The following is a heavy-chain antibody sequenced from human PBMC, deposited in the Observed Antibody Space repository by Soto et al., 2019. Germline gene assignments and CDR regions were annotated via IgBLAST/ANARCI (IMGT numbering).Heavy chain of an antibody. V-gene: IGHV1-69*01. D-gene: IGHD2-21*02. Sequence: QVQLVQSGAEVKKPGSSVKVSCKASGGTFSSYAISWVRQAPGQGLEWMGGIIPIFGTANYAQKFQGRVTRTAYDSKSSANTEGGSVRSEHTAVYYCARGGGCGGYCLWWCDPWGKGTLVTVSS. CDR3: ARGGGCGGYCLWWCDP. CDR2: IIPIFGTA. CDR1: GGTFSSYA. J-gene: IGHJ5*02.